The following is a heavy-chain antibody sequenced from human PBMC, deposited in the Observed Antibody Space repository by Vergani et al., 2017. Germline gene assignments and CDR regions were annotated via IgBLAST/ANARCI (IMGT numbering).Heavy chain of an antibody. CDR1: GFPFSSYV. D-gene: IGHD5-24*01. J-gene: IGHJ4*02. CDR3: GRESDNYN. V-gene: IGHV3-23*01. CDR2: IKNTGDST. Sequence: EVQLLQSEGAVVPPGGSLRLSCVASGFPFSSYVISWVRQGHGQGLEGVSSIKNTGDSTHYADSVKGRFTISRDNSKNTLYLQMNSLRGEDTAVYYCGRESDNYNGGQGTLVTVSS.